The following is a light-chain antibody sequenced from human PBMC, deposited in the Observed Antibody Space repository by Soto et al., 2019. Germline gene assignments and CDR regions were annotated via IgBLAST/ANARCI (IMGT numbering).Light chain of an antibody. V-gene: IGLV3-21*04. CDR2: YDT. Sequence: SYELTQPPSVSVAPGKTARITCGGNNIGSKSVHWYQQRAGQAPVLVILYDTDRPSGIPERFSGSNSGNTATLTISRVEAGDEADYYCQVWNSGSDRVVFGGGTKLTVL. CDR1: NIGSKS. CDR3: QVWNSGSDRVV. J-gene: IGLJ2*01.